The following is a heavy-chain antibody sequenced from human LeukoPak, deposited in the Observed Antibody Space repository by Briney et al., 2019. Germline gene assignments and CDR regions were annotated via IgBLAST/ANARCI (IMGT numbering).Heavy chain of an antibody. CDR3: ARSSSGYYFY. CDR2: IHPSDSDT. V-gene: IGHV5-51*01. J-gene: IGHJ4*02. CDR1: GYGFTSYW. Sequence: GESLKISCKGSGYGFTSYWIAWVRQMPGKGLEGMGIIHPSDSDTRYSPSFQGQVTISADKSIGTAYLQWSSLKASDTAMYYCARSSSGYYFYWGQGTLVTVSS. D-gene: IGHD3-22*01.